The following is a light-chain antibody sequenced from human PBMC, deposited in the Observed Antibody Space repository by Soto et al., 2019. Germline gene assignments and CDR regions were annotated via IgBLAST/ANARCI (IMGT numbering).Light chain of an antibody. V-gene: IGLV2-23*01. CDR3: CSYAGGNWL. Sequence: QSALTQPASVSGSPGQSITISCTGTSSDVGNYNLVSWYQQHPGKAPKLMIYEGSKRPSGISNRFSGSKSGNTASLTISGLQAEDEADYYCCSYAGGNWLFGGGTKLTVL. CDR1: SSDVGNYNL. J-gene: IGLJ3*02. CDR2: EGS.